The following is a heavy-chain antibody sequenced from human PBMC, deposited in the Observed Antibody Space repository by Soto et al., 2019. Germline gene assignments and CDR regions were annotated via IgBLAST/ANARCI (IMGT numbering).Heavy chain of an antibody. V-gene: IGHV4-39*01. D-gene: IGHD6-19*01. CDR1: GGSISSSSYY. Sequence: SETLSLTCTVSGGSISSSSYYWGWIRQPPGKGLEWIGRIYYSGSTYYNPSVKSGVTISGDTSKNQFSLKLSSVTAADTAVYYCARQTHEHIAVAGFDYWGQGTLVTVSS. CDR2: IYYSGST. CDR3: ARQTHEHIAVAGFDY. J-gene: IGHJ4*02.